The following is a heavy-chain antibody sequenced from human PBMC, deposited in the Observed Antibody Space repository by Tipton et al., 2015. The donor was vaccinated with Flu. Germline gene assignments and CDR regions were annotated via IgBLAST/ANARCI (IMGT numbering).Heavy chain of an antibody. J-gene: IGHJ5*02. D-gene: IGHD4-17*01. Sequence: TLSLTCTVSGYSISSGYYWGWIRQPPGKGLEWIGSIYHSGSTYYNPSLKSRVTISVDTSKNQFSLKLSSVTAADTAVYYCARDGGYGDYAGWFDPWGQGTLVTVCS. CDR1: GYSISSGYY. V-gene: IGHV4-38-2*02. CDR2: IYHSGST. CDR3: ARDGGYGDYAGWFDP.